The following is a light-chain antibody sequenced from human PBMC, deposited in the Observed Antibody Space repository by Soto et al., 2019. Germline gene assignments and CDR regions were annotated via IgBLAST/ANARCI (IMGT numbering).Light chain of an antibody. CDR1: GSDVGAYNY. J-gene: IGLJ1*01. CDR2: DVT. V-gene: IGLV2-14*01. CDR3: IAYTSSSTYV. Sequence: QAVLTQPASVTGSIAQSTTLSCTGTGSDVGAYNYVSWYQQNPGKAPQLMIYDVTTRPSGISNRFSGSKSGNTASLTISGLQAEDEADYYCIAYTSSSTYVFGTGTKVTVL.